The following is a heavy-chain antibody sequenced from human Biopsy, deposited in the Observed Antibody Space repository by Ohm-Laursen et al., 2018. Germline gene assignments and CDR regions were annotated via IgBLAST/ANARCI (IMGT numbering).Heavy chain of an antibody. V-gene: IGHV3-21*01. D-gene: IGHD1-1*01. J-gene: IGHJ4*02. CDR2: IRSGGDYM. CDR1: GFSFSSYG. CDR3: ARDQRGPSLLEAKLTPNYFDY. Sequence: SLRLSCAASGFSFSSYGMHWVRQAPGKGLEWVSSIRSGGDYMFYADSVKGRFTISRDNAKNSLYLQMNSLRAEDTAVYYCARDQRGPSLLEAKLTPNYFDYWGRGSLVTVSS.